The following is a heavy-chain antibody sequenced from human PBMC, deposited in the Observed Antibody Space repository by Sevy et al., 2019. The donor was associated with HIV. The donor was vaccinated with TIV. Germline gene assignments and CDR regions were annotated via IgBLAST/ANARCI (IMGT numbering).Heavy chain of an antibody. Sequence: GSLRLSCAASGFTFSSYAMSWVRQAPGKGLEWVSAISGSGGSTYYADSVKGRFTISRDNSKNTLYLQMNSLRAEDTAVYYCATTKLGYCSSTSCWEAYYFDYWGQGTLVTVSS. V-gene: IGHV3-23*01. D-gene: IGHD2-2*01. CDR2: ISGSGGST. J-gene: IGHJ4*02. CDR3: ATTKLGYCSSTSCWEAYYFDY. CDR1: GFTFSSYA.